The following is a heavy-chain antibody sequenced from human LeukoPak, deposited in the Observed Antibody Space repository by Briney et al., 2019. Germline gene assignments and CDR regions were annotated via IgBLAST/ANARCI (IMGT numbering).Heavy chain of an antibody. CDR3: TTDFSHFDFSSGYYSY. V-gene: IGHV3-15*05. D-gene: IGHD3-3*01. CDR2: IKSKLDGGKT. Sequence: PGGSLRLSCAASGFTFTSAWMVWVRQAPGKGLEWVVRIKSKLDGGKTEFAAPVKGRFRISRDHLARTLYLQMSNLKADDTGVYYCTTDFSHFDFSSGYYSYWGQGSLVTVSS. CDR1: GFTFTSAW. J-gene: IGHJ4*02.